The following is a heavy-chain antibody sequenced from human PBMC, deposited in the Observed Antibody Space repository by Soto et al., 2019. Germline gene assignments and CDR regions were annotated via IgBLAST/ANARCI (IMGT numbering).Heavy chain of an antibody. CDR2: ISYDGSNK. V-gene: IGHV3-30-3*01. CDR3: ARDSAYCSGGSCYSISDY. Sequence: GGSLRLSCAASGFTFSSYAMHWVRQAPGKGLEWVAVISYDGSNKYYADSVKGRFTISRDNSKNTLYLQMNSLRAEDTAVYYCARDSAYCSGGSCYSISDYWGQGTLVTVSS. D-gene: IGHD2-15*01. J-gene: IGHJ4*02. CDR1: GFTFSSYA.